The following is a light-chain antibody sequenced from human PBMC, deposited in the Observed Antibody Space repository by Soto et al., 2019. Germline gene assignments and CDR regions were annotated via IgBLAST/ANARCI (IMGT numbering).Light chain of an antibody. CDR1: SSNIGSNS. CDR3: AAWDDSLNGVV. V-gene: IGLV1-44*01. Sequence: QSVLTQPPSASGTTGQRVTISCSGCSSNIGSNSVNWYQQLPGTAPKLLMYSSNQQHSGVPDRFSGSKSGTSASLAISGLQSEDEAHYYCAAWDDSLNGVVFGGGTKLTV. J-gene: IGLJ3*02. CDR2: SSN.